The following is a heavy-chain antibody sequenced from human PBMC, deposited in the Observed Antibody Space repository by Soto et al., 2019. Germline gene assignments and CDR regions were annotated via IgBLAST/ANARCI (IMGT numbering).Heavy chain of an antibody. Sequence: PSETLSLTCTFSCGSIISGGYYWSWIRQHPGKGLEWIGYIYYSGSTYYNPSLKSRVTISVDTSKNQFSLKLSSVTAADTAVYYCARTGLTARPILSWFDPWGQGTLVTVSS. CDR3: ARTGLTARPILSWFDP. D-gene: IGHD6-6*01. V-gene: IGHV4-31*03. CDR1: CGSIISGGYY. J-gene: IGHJ5*02. CDR2: IYYSGST.